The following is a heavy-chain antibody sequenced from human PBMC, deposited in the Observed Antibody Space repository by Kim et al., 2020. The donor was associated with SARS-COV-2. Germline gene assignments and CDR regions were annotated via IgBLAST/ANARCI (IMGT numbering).Heavy chain of an antibody. CDR1: GGSISSSSYY. CDR2: IYYSGST. J-gene: IGHJ4*02. D-gene: IGHD3-10*01. V-gene: IGHV4-39*01. Sequence: SETLSLTCTVSGGSISSSSYYWGWIRQPPGKGLEWIGSIYYSGSTYYNPSLKSRVTICVDTSKNQFSLKLSSVTAADTAVYYCAGGITMVRGVIPGFDYWGQGTLVTVSS. CDR3: AGGITMVRGVIPGFDY.